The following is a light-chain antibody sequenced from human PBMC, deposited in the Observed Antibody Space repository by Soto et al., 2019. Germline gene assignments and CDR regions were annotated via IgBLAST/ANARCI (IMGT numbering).Light chain of an antibody. CDR3: QQYNTYSST. V-gene: IGKV1-5*01. Sequence: DIQMTQSPSNLSASVGARVTISCRASHSISNWLDWYQQKPGKAPKLLIYDASSLESGVPSRFSGSGSGTEFTLTISSLQPDDFATYYCQQYNTYSSTFGQGTKVEIK. J-gene: IGKJ1*01. CDR2: DAS. CDR1: HSISNW.